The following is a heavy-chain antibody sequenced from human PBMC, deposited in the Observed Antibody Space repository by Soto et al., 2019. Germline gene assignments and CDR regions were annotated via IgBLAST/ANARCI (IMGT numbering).Heavy chain of an antibody. Sequence: SETLSLTCTVSGDSMSSRSYYWGWIRQPPGKGLEWIGSIYNNGRTYYNPSLKSRITISADTSKNQFSLRLSSVTAADTAMYFCSRLRDNSAYWEAYFDHWGQGTLVTVSS. J-gene: IGHJ4*02. V-gene: IGHV4-39*01. CDR1: GDSMSSRSYY. CDR2: IYNNGRT. D-gene: IGHD3-22*01. CDR3: SRLRDNSAYWEAYFDH.